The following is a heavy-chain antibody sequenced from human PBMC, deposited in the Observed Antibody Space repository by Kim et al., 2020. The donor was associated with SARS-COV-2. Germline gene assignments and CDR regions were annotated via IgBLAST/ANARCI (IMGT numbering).Heavy chain of an antibody. D-gene: IGHD3-10*01. CDR3: ARSGELLFSYWFDP. J-gene: IGHJ5*02. Sequence: SQPFQGKVTISADQSISTAYLQWSSLKASDTAMYYCARSGELLFSYWFDPWGQGTLVTVSS. V-gene: IGHV5-51*01.